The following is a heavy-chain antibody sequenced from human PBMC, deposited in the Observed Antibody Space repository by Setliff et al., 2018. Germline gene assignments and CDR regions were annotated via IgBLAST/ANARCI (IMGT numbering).Heavy chain of an antibody. CDR3: ARAPVGDRNGLFDS. Sequence: SETLSLTCTVSGYFVSSGYNWGWIRQAPGKGLEWIATVYLTGSTYYNPSLKSRAIISLDTSKNQFFLRLSSVTAADTAVYYCARAPVGDRNGLFDSWGQGTLVTVSS. CDR2: VYLTGST. V-gene: IGHV4-38-2*02. CDR1: GYFVSSGYN. D-gene: IGHD6-19*01. J-gene: IGHJ4*02.